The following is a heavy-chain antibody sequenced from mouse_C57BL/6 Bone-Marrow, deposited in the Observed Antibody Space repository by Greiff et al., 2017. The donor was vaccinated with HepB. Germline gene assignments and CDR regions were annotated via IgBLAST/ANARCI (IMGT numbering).Heavy chain of an antibody. Sequence: EVKLVESGGGLVKPGGSLKLSCAASGFTFSSYAMSWVRQTPEKRLEWVATISDGGSYTYYPDNVKGRFTISRDNAKNNLYLQMSHLKSEDTAMYYCARERGLLRAWFAYWGQGTLVTVSA. D-gene: IGHD2-3*01. J-gene: IGHJ3*01. CDR2: ISDGGSYT. CDR1: GFTFSSYA. CDR3: ARERGLLRAWFAY. V-gene: IGHV5-4*01.